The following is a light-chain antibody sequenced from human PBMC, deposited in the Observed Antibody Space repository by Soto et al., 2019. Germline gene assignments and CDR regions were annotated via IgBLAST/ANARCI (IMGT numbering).Light chain of an antibody. CDR1: QSVSSW. J-gene: IGKJ1*01. Sequence: DIQMTQSPSTLSASVGDTVTITCRASQSVSSWLAWYKQKPGKAPKLLIYAASSLQSGVQSRFSGSGCGTDFTLTINSLQPEDFATYYCQQSYSTPRTFGQGTKVDI. V-gene: IGKV1-39*01. CDR2: AAS. CDR3: QQSYSTPRT.